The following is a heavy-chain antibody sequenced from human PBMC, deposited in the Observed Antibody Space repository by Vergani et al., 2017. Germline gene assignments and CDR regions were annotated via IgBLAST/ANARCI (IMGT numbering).Heavy chain of an antibody. CDR1: GYTFTSYD. CDR3: AREEEATWNY. D-gene: IGHD5-12*01. J-gene: IGHJ4*02. CDR2: MNPNSGNT. Sequence: QVQLVQSGAEVKKPGASVKVSCKASGYTFTSYDINWVRQATGQGLEWMGWMNPNSGNTGYAQKFQGRVTMTRDTSTSTDYMELRSLGTDDTAVYYCAREEEATWNYWGQGTLVTISS. V-gene: IGHV1-8*01.